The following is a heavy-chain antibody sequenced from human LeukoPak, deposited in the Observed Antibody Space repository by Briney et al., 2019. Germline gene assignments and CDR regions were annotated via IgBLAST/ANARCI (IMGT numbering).Heavy chain of an antibody. CDR1: GLTFSGEW. V-gene: IGHV3-74*01. D-gene: IGHD2-2*01. CDR3: LRVDEYPAGFDY. Sequence: PGGSLRLSCAASGLTFSGEWMHWVRQAPGKGLVWVSRINSDGSSISYADSVKGRFTISRDNAKNTLYLQMNRLRAEDTAVYHCLRVDEYPAGFDYWGQGTLVTVSS. CDR2: INSDGSSI. J-gene: IGHJ4*02.